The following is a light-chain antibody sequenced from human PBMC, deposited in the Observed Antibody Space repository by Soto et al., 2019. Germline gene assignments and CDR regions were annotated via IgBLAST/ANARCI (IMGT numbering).Light chain of an antibody. V-gene: IGKV3-20*01. CDR3: QQYGSSGT. CDR1: QSVSNNY. CDR2: GAS. Sequence: EIVLTQSPGTLSLSPRERATLXXRASQSVSNNYLAWYQQKPGQAPXLLIYGASNRATGIPDRFSGSGSGTDFTLTISRLEPEDFAVYYCQQYGSSGTFGQGTKVDIK. J-gene: IGKJ1*01.